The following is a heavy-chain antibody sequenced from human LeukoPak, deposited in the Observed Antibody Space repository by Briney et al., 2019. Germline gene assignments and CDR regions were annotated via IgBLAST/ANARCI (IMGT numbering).Heavy chain of an antibody. CDR2: ISSSSSTI. V-gene: IGHV3-48*04. Sequence: GGSLRLSCAASGFTFSSYSMNWVRQAPGKGLEWVSYISSSSSTIYYADSVKGRFTISRDNAKNSLYLQMNSLRAEDTAVYYCARAEPEYYDGWYYYYMDVWGKGTTVTVSS. CDR1: GFTFSSYS. D-gene: IGHD3-22*01. CDR3: ARAEPEYYDGWYYYYMDV. J-gene: IGHJ6*03.